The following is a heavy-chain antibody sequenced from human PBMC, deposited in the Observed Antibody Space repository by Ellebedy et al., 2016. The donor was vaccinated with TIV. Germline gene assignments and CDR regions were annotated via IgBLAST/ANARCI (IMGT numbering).Heavy chain of an antibody. CDR1: GGTFSSYA. CDR2: IIPILGIA. CDR3: ARGRFAGTTYFDY. D-gene: IGHD6-13*01. V-gene: IGHV1-69*04. Sequence: AASVKVSCKASGGTFSSYAISWVRQAPGQGLEWMGRIIPILGIANYAQKFQGRVTITADKSTSTAYMELSSLRSEDTAVYYCARGRFAGTTYFDYWGQGTLVTVSS. J-gene: IGHJ4*02.